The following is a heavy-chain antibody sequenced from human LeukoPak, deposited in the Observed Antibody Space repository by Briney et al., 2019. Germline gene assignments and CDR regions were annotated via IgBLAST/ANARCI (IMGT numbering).Heavy chain of an antibody. Sequence: SETLSLTCTVSGGSISSYYWSWIRQPAGKGLEWIGRIYTSGSTNYNPSLKSRVTMSVDTSKNQFSLELSSVTAADTAVYYCARGVNYYDSSGYAHARYFDYWGQGTLVTVSS. J-gene: IGHJ4*02. CDR1: GGSISSYY. CDR3: ARGVNYYDSSGYAHARYFDY. CDR2: IYTSGST. V-gene: IGHV4-4*07. D-gene: IGHD3-22*01.